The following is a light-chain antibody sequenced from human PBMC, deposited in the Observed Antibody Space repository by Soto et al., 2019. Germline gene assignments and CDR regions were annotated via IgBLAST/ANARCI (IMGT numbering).Light chain of an antibody. J-gene: IGKJ1*01. CDR1: QSISSY. V-gene: IGKV1-39*01. Sequence: DIQMTQSPSSLSASVGDRVTITCRASQSISSYFNWYQQKPGKAPKLLIYAASSLQSGVPSRFSGSGSGTDFTLTISSLQPEDFATYYCQQSYSLPPTFGQGTKVEIK. CDR2: AAS. CDR3: QQSYSLPPT.